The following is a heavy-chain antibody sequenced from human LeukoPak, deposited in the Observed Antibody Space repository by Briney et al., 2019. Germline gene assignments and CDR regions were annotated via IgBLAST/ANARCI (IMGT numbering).Heavy chain of an antibody. J-gene: IGHJ5*02. D-gene: IGHD6-6*01. CDR3: ARTYSSSSKVLGYNWFDP. CDR1: GGTFSSYA. CDR2: IIPIFGTA. Sequence: GASVKVSFEASGGTFSSYAISWVRQAPGQGLEWMGGIIPIFGTANYAQKFQGRVTITTDESTSTAYMELSSLRSEDTAVYYCARTYSSSSKVLGYNWFDPWGQGTLVTVSS. V-gene: IGHV1-69*05.